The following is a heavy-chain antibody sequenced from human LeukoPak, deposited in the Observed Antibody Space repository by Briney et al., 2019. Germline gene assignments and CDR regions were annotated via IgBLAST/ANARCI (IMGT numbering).Heavy chain of an antibody. V-gene: IGHV4-34*01. CDR3: ASRGGYYDYVWGSYRLDY. Sequence: PSETLSLTCAVYGGSFSGYYWSWIRQPPGKGVEWMGEINHSGSTNYNPSLKSRVTISVDTSKNQFSLKLSSVTAADTAVYYCASRGGYYDYVWGSYRLDYWGQGTLVTVSS. CDR2: INHSGST. CDR1: GGSFSGYY. D-gene: IGHD3-16*02. J-gene: IGHJ4*02.